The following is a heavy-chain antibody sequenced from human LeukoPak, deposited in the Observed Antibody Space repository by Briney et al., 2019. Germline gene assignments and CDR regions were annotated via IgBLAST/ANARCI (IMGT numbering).Heavy chain of an antibody. D-gene: IGHD6-19*01. J-gene: IGHJ6*03. CDR3: AKGGIAVAASYYYYYMYV. CDR1: GFTFSSYA. Sequence: GGSLTLSCPAAGFTFSSYAMSWVRPPARKGMEWVSSISGSGGSRYYADSVKGRFTISRDNSKNTLYLQMNSLRAEDTAVYYCAKGGIAVAASYYYYYMYVWGKGTTVTVSS. CDR2: ISGSGGSR. V-gene: IGHV3-23*01.